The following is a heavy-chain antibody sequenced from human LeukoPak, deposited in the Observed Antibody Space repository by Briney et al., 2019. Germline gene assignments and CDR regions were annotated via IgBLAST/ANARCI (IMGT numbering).Heavy chain of an antibody. Sequence: SETLSLTCTVSGVSISSSNSYWGWIRQPPGEGLEWIGSIYYSGNTYYNASLKSQVSISIDTSKNQFSLKLTSVTAADTAVYYCARQTGSGLFILPGGQGALVTVSS. CDR1: GVSISSSNSY. D-gene: IGHD3/OR15-3a*01. CDR2: IYYSGNT. CDR3: ARQTGSGLFILP. J-gene: IGHJ4*02. V-gene: IGHV4-39*01.